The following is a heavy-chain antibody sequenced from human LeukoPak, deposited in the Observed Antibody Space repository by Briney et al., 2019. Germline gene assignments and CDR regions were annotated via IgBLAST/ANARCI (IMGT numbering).Heavy chain of an antibody. D-gene: IGHD5-18*01. Sequence: SETLSLTCAVCGYSISSGYYWGWIRQPPGKGLEWIGSIYHSGSTYYNPSLKSRVTISVDTSKNQFSLKLSSVTAADTAVYYCARHAAMATYYFDYWGQGTLVTVSS. V-gene: IGHV4-38-2*01. CDR1: GYSISSGYY. J-gene: IGHJ4*02. CDR2: IYHSGST. CDR3: ARHAAMATYYFDY.